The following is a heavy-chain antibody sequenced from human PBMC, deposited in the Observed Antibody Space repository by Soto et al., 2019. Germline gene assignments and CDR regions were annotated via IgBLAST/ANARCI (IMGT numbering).Heavy chain of an antibody. Sequence: GSLRLSCAASGFTFSIYGMHWVRQAPGKGLEWVAVISYDGSNKYYADSVKGRFTISRDNSKNTLYLQMNSLRAEDTAVYYCAKDQGYGEEVITTFLDYWGQGTLVTVSS. CDR1: GFTFSIYG. CDR3: AKDQGYGEEVITTFLDY. J-gene: IGHJ4*02. CDR2: ISYDGSNK. V-gene: IGHV3-30*18. D-gene: IGHD3-22*01.